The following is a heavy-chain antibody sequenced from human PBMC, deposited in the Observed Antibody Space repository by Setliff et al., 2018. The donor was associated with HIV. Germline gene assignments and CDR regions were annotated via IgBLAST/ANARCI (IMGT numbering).Heavy chain of an antibody. CDR2: LNPSGDST. D-gene: IGHD3-10*01. J-gene: IGHJ4*02. CDR1: GYTFTSYY. Sequence: GASVKVSCKASGYTFTSYYVHWVRQAPGQGLEWMGILNPSGDSTAYAQKFQGRVTMSRDTSTSTVYMELGRLRSDDTAVYYCARGGYHGFGSYGDYWGQGTLVTVSS. CDR3: ARGGYHGFGSYGDY. V-gene: IGHV1-46*01.